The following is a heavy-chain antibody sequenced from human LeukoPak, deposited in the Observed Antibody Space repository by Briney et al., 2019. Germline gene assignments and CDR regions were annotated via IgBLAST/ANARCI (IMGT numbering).Heavy chain of an antibody. CDR2: ISSSSSYI. J-gene: IGHJ6*04. CDR3: ARSEMGYYNYCMDV. D-gene: IGHD5-24*01. Sequence: GGSLRLSCAASGFTFSSYSMNWVRQAPGKGLEWVSFISSSSSYIYYADSVKGRFTISRDNAKNSLYLQMNSLRAEDTAVYYCARSEMGYYNYCMDVWGKGTTVTISS. CDR1: GFTFSSYS. V-gene: IGHV3-21*01.